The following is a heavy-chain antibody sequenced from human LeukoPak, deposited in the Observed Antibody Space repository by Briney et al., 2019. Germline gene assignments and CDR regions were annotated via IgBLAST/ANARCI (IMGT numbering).Heavy chain of an antibody. J-gene: IGHJ4*02. V-gene: IGHV5-51*01. D-gene: IGHD3-22*01. CDR1: GYSFTSYW. Sequence: LGESLKISCKGSGYSFTSYWIGWVRQMPGKGLEWMGIIYPGDSDTRYSPSFQGQVTISADKSISTAYLQWSSLKASDTAMYYCASGEYYYDSSGYYSYFDYWGQGTLVTVSS. CDR3: ASGEYYYDSSGYYSYFDY. CDR2: IYPGDSDT.